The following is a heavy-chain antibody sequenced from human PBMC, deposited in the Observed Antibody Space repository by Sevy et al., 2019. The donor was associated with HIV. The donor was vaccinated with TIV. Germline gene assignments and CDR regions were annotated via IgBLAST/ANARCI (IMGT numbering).Heavy chain of an antibody. CDR3: ARGRLTGIGFDY. D-gene: IGHD7-27*01. CDR2: MNPNTDNT. CDR1: GYTFTSYD. Sequence: ASVKVSCKASGYTFTSYDINWVRQATGQGLEWMGWMNPNTDNTDYAQKFQGRVTMTRNTSISTAYMGLSGLGSEDTAVYYCARGRLTGIGFDYWGQGTLVTVSS. J-gene: IGHJ4*02. V-gene: IGHV1-8*01.